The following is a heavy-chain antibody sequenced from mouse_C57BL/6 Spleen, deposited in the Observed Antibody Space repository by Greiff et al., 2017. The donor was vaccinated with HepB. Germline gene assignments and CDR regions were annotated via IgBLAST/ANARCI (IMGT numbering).Heavy chain of an antibody. CDR2: SRNKANDYTK. CDR1: GFTFSDFY. J-gene: IGHJ3*01. D-gene: IGHD2-4*01. V-gene: IGHV7-1*01. CDR3: ARDAGDYGSWFAY. Sequence: EVKLMDSGGGLVQSGRSLRLSCATSGFTFSDFYMEWVRQAPGKGLEWIAASRNKANDYTKEYSASVKGRFIVSRDTSPSILYLQMNALRADATAIYYCARDAGDYGSWFAYWGQGTLVTVSA.